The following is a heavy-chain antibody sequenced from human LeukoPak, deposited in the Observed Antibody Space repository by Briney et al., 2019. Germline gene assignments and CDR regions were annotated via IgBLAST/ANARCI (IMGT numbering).Heavy chain of an antibody. V-gene: IGHV4-31*03. CDR3: ARWTDYYYYGMDV. CDR2: IYYSGST. CDR1: GGSISSGGYY. Sequence: PSETLSLTCTVSGGSISSGGYYWSWIRQHPGKGLEWIGYIYYSGSTYYNPSLKSRVTISVDTSKNQFSLKLSSVTAADTAVYYCARWTDYYYYGMDVWGQGTTVTVFS. J-gene: IGHJ6*02. D-gene: IGHD3/OR15-3a*01.